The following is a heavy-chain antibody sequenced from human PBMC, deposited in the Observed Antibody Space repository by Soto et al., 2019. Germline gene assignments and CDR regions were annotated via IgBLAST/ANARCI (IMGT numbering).Heavy chain of an antibody. CDR2: ISAYNGIT. CDR1: GYTFTSYG. CDR3: ARVISTITMIVADAGIWFDP. Sequence: QVQLVQSGAEVKKPGASVKVSCKASGYTFTSYGISWVRQAPGQGLEWMGWISAYNGITNYAQKLQGRVTMNTDTPTSTAYMELRSLRSDDTAVYYCARVISTITMIVADAGIWFDPWGQGSLVTVSS. V-gene: IGHV1-18*01. D-gene: IGHD3-22*01. J-gene: IGHJ5*02.